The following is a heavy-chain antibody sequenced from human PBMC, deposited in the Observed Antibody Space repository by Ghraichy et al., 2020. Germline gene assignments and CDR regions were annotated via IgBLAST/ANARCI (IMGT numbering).Heavy chain of an antibody. Sequence: ASVKVSCKASGYTFSGHYIHWVRQAPGQGPEWMGWINPHSGGTIYAQNFQGRVTMTRDTAITTAYMELSALRSDDTAVYYCARGFCTTSNCYNWFDPWGQGTRVTVAS. J-gene: IGHJ5*02. D-gene: IGHD2-2*01. CDR3: ARGFCTTSNCYNWFDP. V-gene: IGHV1-2*02. CDR1: GYTFSGHY. CDR2: INPHSGGT.